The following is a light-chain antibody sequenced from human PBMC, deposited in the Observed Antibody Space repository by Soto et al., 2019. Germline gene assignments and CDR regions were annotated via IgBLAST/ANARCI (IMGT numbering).Light chain of an antibody. V-gene: IGKV1-33*01. CDR1: QTISNY. CDR2: AAS. CDR3: QQYDILPIT. Sequence: DIQMTQSPSSLSASVGDRVTIACRASQTISNYLNWYQQKPGKAPKLLIYAASSLQSGVPSRFSGSGSGTHFTFTISSLQTEDIGTYYCQQYDILPITFGRGTRLEIK. J-gene: IGKJ5*01.